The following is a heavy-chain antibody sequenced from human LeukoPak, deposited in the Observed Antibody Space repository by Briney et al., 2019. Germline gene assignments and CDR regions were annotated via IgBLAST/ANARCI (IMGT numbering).Heavy chain of an antibody. CDR1: GFTFSSYA. CDR3: ARDPGYSYGYYFDY. D-gene: IGHD5-18*01. Sequence: GGSLRLSCAASGFTFSSYAMHWVRQAPGKGLEWVAVISYDGSNKYYADSVKGRFTISRDNSKNTLYLQMNSLRAEDTAVYYCARDPGYSYGYYFDYWGQGTLVTVSS. V-gene: IGHV3-30-3*01. J-gene: IGHJ4*02. CDR2: ISYDGSNK.